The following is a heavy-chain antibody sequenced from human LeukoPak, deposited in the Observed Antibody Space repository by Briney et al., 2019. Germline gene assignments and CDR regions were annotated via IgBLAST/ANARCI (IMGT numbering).Heavy chain of an antibody. V-gene: IGHV5-51*01. Sequence: GGSLKISCETSGFSFSNSWIGWVRQVPGKGPEWVGVIWPGDSDTRYSPSFQGQVTISADKSISTAYLQWSSLKASDTAMYYCARQAFGVVIRDYYYYYGMDVWGQGTTVTVSS. D-gene: IGHD3-3*01. J-gene: IGHJ6*02. CDR1: GFSFSNSW. CDR3: ARQAFGVVIRDYYYYYGMDV. CDR2: IWPGDSDT.